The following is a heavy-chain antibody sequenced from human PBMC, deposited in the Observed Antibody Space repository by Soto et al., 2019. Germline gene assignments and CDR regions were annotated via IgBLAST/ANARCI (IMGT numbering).Heavy chain of an antibody. D-gene: IGHD6-19*01. CDR1: GYSFTSYW. CDR2: IDPSDSYT. Sequence: PGESLKISCKGSGYSFTSYWITWVRQMPGKGLEWMGRIDPSDSYTNYSPSFQGHVTISADKSISTAYLQWSSLKASDTAMYYCARPTTPSSGWSPMDYFDYWGQGTLVTVSS. J-gene: IGHJ4*02. CDR3: ARPTTPSSGWSPMDYFDY. V-gene: IGHV5-10-1*01.